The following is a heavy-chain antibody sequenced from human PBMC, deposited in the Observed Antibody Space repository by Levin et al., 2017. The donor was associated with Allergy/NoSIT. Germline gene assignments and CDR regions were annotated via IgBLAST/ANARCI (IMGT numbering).Heavy chain of an antibody. CDR1: GGTFSSYT. V-gene: IGHV1-69*02. CDR3: ARGIGGYCSSTSCPGPRYYYGMDV. Sequence: SVKVSCKASGGTFSSYTISWVRQAPGQGLEWMGRIIPILGIANYAQKFQGRVTITADKSTSTAYMELSSLRSEDTAVYYCARGIGGYCSSTSCPGPRYYYGMDVWGQGTTVTVSS. J-gene: IGHJ6*02. CDR2: IIPILGIA. D-gene: IGHD2-2*01.